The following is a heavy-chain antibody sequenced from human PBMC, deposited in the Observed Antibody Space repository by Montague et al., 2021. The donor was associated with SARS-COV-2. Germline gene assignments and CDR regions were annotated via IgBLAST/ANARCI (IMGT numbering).Heavy chain of an antibody. Sequence: SLRLSCAASGFSFSSYNMNLVRQDPGKGLEWVSSMSSSSKYIYYADSVKDRFTISRDNAKNSLYLQMNSLRAEDTAIYYCARNWNYGWAFDIWGQGTMVAVSS. CDR2: MSSSSKYI. V-gene: IGHV3-21*01. J-gene: IGHJ3*02. CDR1: GFSFSSYN. CDR3: ARNWNYGWAFDI. D-gene: IGHD1-7*01.